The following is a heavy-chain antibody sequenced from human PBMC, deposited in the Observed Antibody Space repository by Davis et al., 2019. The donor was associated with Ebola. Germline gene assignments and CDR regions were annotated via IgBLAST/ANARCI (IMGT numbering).Heavy chain of an antibody. Sequence: GGSLRLSCAVAGFTFSNFGMHWVRQAPGKGLEWVAIISYDGSSHYYADSVKGRFTISRDNSRNTLYLQLNNLRAEDTAVYYCTSGLGYCSGGTCYSLKYYNFYGTDAWGQGTTVTVSS. V-gene: IGHV3-30*03. J-gene: IGHJ6*02. D-gene: IGHD2-15*01. CDR2: ISYDGSSH. CDR1: GFTFSNFG. CDR3: TSGLGYCSGGTCYSLKYYNFYGTDA.